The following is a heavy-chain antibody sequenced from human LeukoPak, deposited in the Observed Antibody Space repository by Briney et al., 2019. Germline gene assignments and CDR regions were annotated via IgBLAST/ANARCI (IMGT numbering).Heavy chain of an antibody. CDR2: ISSSGSTI. Sequence: GGSLRLSCAASGFTFSDYYMSWIRQAPGKGLEWVSYISSSGSTIYYADSVKGRFTLSRDDPRNTVYLQLNNLRVEDTAIYYCARASWISTADAVWWGQGTQVTVSS. J-gene: IGHJ4*02. V-gene: IGHV3-11*01. D-gene: IGHD2-2*03. CDR1: GFTFSDYY. CDR3: ARASWISTADAVW.